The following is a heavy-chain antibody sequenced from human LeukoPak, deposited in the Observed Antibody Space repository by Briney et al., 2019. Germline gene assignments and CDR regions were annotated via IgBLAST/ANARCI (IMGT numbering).Heavy chain of an antibody. CDR3: ARDRGSYSSSWYTFDY. J-gene: IGHJ4*02. Sequence: ASVKVSCKASGYTFTSYGISWVRQAPGQGLEWMGWISAYNGNTNYAQKLQGRVTMTTDTSTSTAYMELRSLRSDDTAVYYCARDRGSYSSSWYTFDYWGQGTLVTVSS. CDR1: GYTFTSYG. V-gene: IGHV1-18*01. D-gene: IGHD6-13*01. CDR2: ISAYNGNT.